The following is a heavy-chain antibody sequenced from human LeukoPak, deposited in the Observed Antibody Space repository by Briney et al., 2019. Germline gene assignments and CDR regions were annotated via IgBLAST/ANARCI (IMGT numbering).Heavy chain of an antibody. CDR3: ARRSSTSRGPYYFDY. CDR2: IYTSGST. CDR1: GGSISSYY. D-gene: IGHD2-2*01. Sequence: SETLSLTCTVSGGSISSYYWSWIRQPAGKGLEWIGRIYTSGSTNYNPSLKSRVTMSVDTSKNQFSLKLSSVTAADTAVYYCARRSSTSRGPYYFDYWGQGTLVTVSS. V-gene: IGHV4-4*07. J-gene: IGHJ4*02.